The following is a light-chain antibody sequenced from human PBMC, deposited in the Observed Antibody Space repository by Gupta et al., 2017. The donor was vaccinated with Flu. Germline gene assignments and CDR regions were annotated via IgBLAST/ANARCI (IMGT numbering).Light chain of an antibody. V-gene: IGLV2-14*01. J-gene: IGLJ3*02. CDR3: SSFTSTNTWV. CDR1: TSDVGGYDY. Sequence: QSVLTQPASVSGSPGHAITSTWTGTTSDVGGYDYVAWFQQHPGKAPKLMIYEVSSRPAGVSSRFSGSKSGNAASLTISGLQAEDEADYYCSSFTSTNTWVFGGGTKLTVL. CDR2: EVS.